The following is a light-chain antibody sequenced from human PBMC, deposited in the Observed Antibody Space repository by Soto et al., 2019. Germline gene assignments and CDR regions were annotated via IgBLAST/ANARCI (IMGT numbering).Light chain of an antibody. V-gene: IGKV3-20*01. CDR2: GAS. CDR1: QTVSSSY. CDR3: QQYGRSSYT. J-gene: IGKJ2*01. Sequence: EIVLTQSPGTLSLSPGERATLSCRASQTVSSSYLTWYQQKPGQAPRLLIYGASSRATGIPDRFSGSGSGKDFTLTISRLEPEVFAVYYCQQYGRSSYTFGQGTKLEIK.